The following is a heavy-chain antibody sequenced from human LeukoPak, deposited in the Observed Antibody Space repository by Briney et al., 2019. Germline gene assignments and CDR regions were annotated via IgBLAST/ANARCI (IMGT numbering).Heavy chain of an antibody. CDR2: IYYSGST. CDR1: GGSISSSSYY. D-gene: IGHD5-24*01. V-gene: IGHV4-39*01. J-gene: IGHJ5*02. Sequence: PSETLSLTCTVSGGSISSSSYYWGWIRQPPGKGLEWIGSIYYSGSTYYNPSLKSRVTISVDTSKNQFSLKLSSVTAADTAVYYCARHVEMATLYNWFDPWGQGTLVTVSS. CDR3: ARHVEMATLYNWFDP.